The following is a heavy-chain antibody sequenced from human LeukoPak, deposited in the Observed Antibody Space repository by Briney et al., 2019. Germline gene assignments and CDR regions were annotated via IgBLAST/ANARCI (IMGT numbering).Heavy chain of an antibody. CDR1: GFSVSDYY. CDR3: ARGTYYSGSGPGNWFDP. V-gene: IGHV3-69-1*01. D-gene: IGHD3-10*01. J-gene: IGHJ5*02. CDR2: IPKKTVI. Sequence: PGGSLRLSCAASGFSVSDYYMNWIRQSPGQGLGWVSHIPKKTVIEYADSVKGRFTTSRDNANNIVFLQMDSLRPEDTAVYYCARGTYYSGSGPGNWFDPWGHGTLVTVSS.